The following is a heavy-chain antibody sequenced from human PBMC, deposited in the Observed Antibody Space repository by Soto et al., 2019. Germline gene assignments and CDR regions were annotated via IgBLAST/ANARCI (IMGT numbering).Heavy chain of an antibody. D-gene: IGHD1-26*01. J-gene: IGHJ6*02. CDR2: INPSGGST. V-gene: IGHV1-46*01. CDR3: ARSNPWELLLTYGMDV. CDR1: GYTFTSYY. Sequence: ASVKVSCKASGYTFTSYYMHWGRQAPGQGLEWMGIINPSGGSTSYAQKFQGRVTMTRDTSTSTVYMELSSLRSEDTAVYYCARSNPWELLLTYGMDVWGQGTTVTVSS.